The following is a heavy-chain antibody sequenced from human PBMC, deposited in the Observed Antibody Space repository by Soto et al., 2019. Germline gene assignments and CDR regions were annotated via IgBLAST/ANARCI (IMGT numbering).Heavy chain of an antibody. CDR3: ATSSSSWHVDAFDI. Sequence: CIISNASIGRRAHFSCWTCKHTGKGLEWIGYIYYSGSTYYNPSLKSRVTISVDTSKNQFSLKLSSVTVADTAVYYFATSSSSWHVDAFDIRGHGPLVT. V-gene: IGHV4-30-4*01. CDR1: NASIGRRAHF. CDR2: IYYSGST. J-gene: IGHJ3*02. D-gene: IGHD6-13*01.